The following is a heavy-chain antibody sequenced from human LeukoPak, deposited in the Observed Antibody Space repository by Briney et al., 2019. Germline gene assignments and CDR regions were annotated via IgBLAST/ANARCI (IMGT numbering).Heavy chain of an antibody. CDR1: GGSISGSF. D-gene: IGHD3-10*01. V-gene: IGHV4-4*07. CDR2: IATSGTI. CDR3: TRDGSKGSRGDAFDL. J-gene: IGHJ3*01. Sequence: SETLSLTCTISGGSISGSFWSWIRQPAGKGQEWIGRIATSGTINYNPSLKSRVTVSVDRSKNQFSLKLTSMSAADTAVYYCTRDGSKGSRGDAFDLWGQGTMVTVSS.